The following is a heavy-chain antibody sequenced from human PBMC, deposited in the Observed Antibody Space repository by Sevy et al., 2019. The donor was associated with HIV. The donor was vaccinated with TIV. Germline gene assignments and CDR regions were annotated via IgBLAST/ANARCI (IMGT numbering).Heavy chain of an antibody. Sequence: ASVKVSCKASGGTFSSYAISWVRQAPGQGLEWMGGIIPIFGTANYAQKFQGRVTITADKSTSTAYMGLSSLRSEDTAVYYCARDRPVSGSYYFFDYWGQGTLVTVSS. J-gene: IGHJ4*02. CDR2: IIPIFGTA. V-gene: IGHV1-69*06. CDR1: GGTFSSYA. D-gene: IGHD1-26*01. CDR3: ARDRPVSGSYYFFDY.